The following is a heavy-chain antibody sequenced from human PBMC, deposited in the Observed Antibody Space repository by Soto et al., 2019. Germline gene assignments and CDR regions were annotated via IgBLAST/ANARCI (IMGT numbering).Heavy chain of an antibody. CDR3: AKGVLRFLEWLPSDY. Sequence: EVQLVESGGGLVQPGRSLRLSCAASGFTFDDYAMHWVRQAPGKGLEWVSGISWNSGSIGYADSVKGRFTISRDNAKNSLYLQMNSLRAEDTAVYYCAKGVLRFLEWLPSDYWGQGTLVTVSS. D-gene: IGHD3-3*01. CDR2: ISWNSGSI. J-gene: IGHJ4*02. CDR1: GFTFDDYA. V-gene: IGHV3-9*01.